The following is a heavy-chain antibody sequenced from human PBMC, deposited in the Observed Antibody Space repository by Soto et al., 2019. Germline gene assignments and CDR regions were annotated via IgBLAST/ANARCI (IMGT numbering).Heavy chain of an antibody. J-gene: IGHJ5*02. CDR2: ISGSGGST. CDR1: GFTFSSYA. Sequence: GGSLRLSCAASGFTFSSYAMSWVRQAPGKGLEWVSAISGSGGSTYYADSVKGRFTISRDNSKNTLYLQMNSLRAEDTAVYYCAKSSHSRPRTNWFDPWGQGTLVTAPQ. CDR3: AKSSHSRPRTNWFDP. D-gene: IGHD6-13*01. V-gene: IGHV3-23*01.